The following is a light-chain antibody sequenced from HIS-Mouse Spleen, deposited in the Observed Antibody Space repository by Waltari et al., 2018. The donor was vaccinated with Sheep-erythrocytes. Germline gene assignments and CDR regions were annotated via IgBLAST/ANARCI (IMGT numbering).Light chain of an antibody. CDR1: SRDFGCDNS. Sequence: QSALTQPRSVSGSPGQSVTISLTGTSRDFGCDNSVPWYQQHPGKAPKLMSYEVSKRPSGVPDRFSGSKSGNTASLTISGLQAEDEADYYCCSYAGSYTYVFGTGTKVTVL. J-gene: IGLJ1*01. CDR3: CSYAGSYTYV. V-gene: IGLV2-11*01. CDR2: EVS.